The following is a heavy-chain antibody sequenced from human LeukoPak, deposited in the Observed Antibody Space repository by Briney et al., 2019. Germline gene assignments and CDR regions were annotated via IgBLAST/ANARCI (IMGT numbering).Heavy chain of an antibody. Sequence: GGSLRLSCAASGFTFSSYAMSWVRQAPGKGLEWVSAISGSGGSTYYADSVKGRFTISRDNSKNTLYLQMNSLRAEDTAVYYCAKDSRETVYSYGSGSPVFDIWGQGTMVTVSS. J-gene: IGHJ3*02. CDR1: GFTFSSYA. CDR3: AKDSRETVYSYGSGSPVFDI. D-gene: IGHD3-10*01. CDR2: ISGSGGST. V-gene: IGHV3-23*01.